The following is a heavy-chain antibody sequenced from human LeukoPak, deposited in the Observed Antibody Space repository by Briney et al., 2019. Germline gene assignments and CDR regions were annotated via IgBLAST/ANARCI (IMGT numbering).Heavy chain of an antibody. V-gene: IGHV4-59*08. CDR1: GGSVNTYY. J-gene: IGHJ4*02. D-gene: IGHD6-6*01. CDR2: VYYTGST. CDR3: ARHFAYSSSSYFDY. Sequence: SETLALTCSVSGGSVNTYYWSWIRQPPGKGLEWIGYVYYTGSTNYNPSLKSRVTIFEDKSKNQFSLRLSSVTVADTAVYYCARHFAYSSSSYFDYWGQGNLVTVSS.